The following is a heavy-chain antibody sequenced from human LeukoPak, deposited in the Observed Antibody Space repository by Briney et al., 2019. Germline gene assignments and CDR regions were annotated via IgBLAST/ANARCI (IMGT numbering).Heavy chain of an antibody. CDR3: AHRAAAGQGDPNWFDP. J-gene: IGHJ5*02. Sequence: SGPTLVKPTQTLTLTCTFSGFSLSTSGVGVGWIRQPPGKALEWLALIYWDDDKRYSPSLKSRLTITKDTSKNQVVLTMTNMDPVDTATYYCAHRAAAGQGDPNWFDPWGQGTLVTVSS. CDR1: GFSLSTSGVG. V-gene: IGHV2-5*02. CDR2: IYWDDDK. D-gene: IGHD6-13*01.